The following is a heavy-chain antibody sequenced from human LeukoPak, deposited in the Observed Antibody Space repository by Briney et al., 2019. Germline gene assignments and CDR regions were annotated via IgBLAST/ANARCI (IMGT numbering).Heavy chain of an antibody. Sequence: ASVNVSCKASGYTFTEYYMQWVRQAPGQGLEWMGWINANSGGTHYVQRFQGWVTMTRDTSISTAYMELSRLTSDDTAVYYCARGGPYYDSSRANDLNYWGQGTLVTVSS. V-gene: IGHV1-2*04. CDR2: INANSGGT. CDR3: ARGGPYYDSSRANDLNY. CDR1: GYTFTEYY. D-gene: IGHD3-22*01. J-gene: IGHJ4*02.